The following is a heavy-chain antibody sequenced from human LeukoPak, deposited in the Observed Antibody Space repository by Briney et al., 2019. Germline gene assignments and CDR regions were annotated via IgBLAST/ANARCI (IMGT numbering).Heavy chain of an antibody. D-gene: IGHD2-2*01. J-gene: IGHJ4*02. CDR1: GFTFSSYS. Sequence: PGGSLRLSCAASGFTFSSYSVNWVRQAPGKGLEWVSYISSSSSTIYYADSVKGRFTISRDNAKNSLYLQMNSLRAEDTAVYYCARGGDIVVVPAAYFDYWGQGTLVTVSS. CDR3: ARGGDIVVVPAAYFDY. CDR2: ISSSSSTI. V-gene: IGHV3-48*01.